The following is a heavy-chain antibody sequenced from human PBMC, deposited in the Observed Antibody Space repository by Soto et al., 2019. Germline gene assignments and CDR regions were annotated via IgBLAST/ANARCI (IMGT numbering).Heavy chain of an antibody. CDR2: IWCDGSNK. J-gene: IGHJ6*02. Sequence: GGSLRLSCAASGFTFSSYGMHWVRQAPGKGLEWVAVIWCDGSNKYYADSVKGRFTISRDNSKNTLYLQMNSLRAEDTAVYYFAKVKDNSSSWYNYYYYGMDVWGQGTTVTVSS. CDR3: AKVKDNSSSWYNYYYYGMDV. D-gene: IGHD6-13*01. V-gene: IGHV3-30*02. CDR1: GFTFSSYG.